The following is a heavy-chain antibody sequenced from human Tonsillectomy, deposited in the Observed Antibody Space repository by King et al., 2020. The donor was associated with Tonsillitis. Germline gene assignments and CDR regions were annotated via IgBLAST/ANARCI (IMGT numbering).Heavy chain of an antibody. CDR3: AKDYFDYGYYNNWFDP. J-gene: IGHJ5*02. CDR2: IRYDGSNK. Sequence: VQLVESGGGVVQPGGSLRLSCAASGFTFSRYGIHWVRQAPGKGLEWVAFIRYDGSNKYYADSVKGRFTTSRDNSKNTLFLQMNSLRAEDTAVYYCAKDYFDYGYYNNWFDPWGQGTLVTVSS. CDR1: GFTFSRYG. D-gene: IGHD4-17*01. V-gene: IGHV3-30*02.